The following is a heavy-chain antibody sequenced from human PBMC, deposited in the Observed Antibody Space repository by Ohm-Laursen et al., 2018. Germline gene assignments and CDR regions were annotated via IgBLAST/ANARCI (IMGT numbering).Heavy chain of an antibody. J-gene: IGHJ3*02. Sequence: ASVKVSCKASGYTFTGYYMHWVRQAPGQGLEWMGIINPSGGTTSYAQKFQGRVSMTRDTSISTAYMELSRLRSDDTAVYYCATTLKWAFDIWGQGTMVTVSS. D-gene: IGHD2-8*01. CDR3: ATTLKWAFDI. CDR1: GYTFTGYY. V-gene: IGHV1-46*01. CDR2: INPSGGTT.